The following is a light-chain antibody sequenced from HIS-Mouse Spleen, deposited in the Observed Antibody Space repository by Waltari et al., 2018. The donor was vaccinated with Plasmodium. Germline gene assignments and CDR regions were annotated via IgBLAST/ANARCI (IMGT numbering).Light chain of an antibody. Sequence: SQLTQSPSSLSASVGDRVTITCRASQSISSYLNWNQQKPGKAPKLLIYAASSLQSGVPSRFSGSGSGTDFTLTISSLQPEDFATYYCQQNYNTWTFGQGTKVEIK. CDR1: QSISSY. CDR2: AAS. CDR3: QQNYNTWT. J-gene: IGKJ1*01. V-gene: IGKV1-39*01.